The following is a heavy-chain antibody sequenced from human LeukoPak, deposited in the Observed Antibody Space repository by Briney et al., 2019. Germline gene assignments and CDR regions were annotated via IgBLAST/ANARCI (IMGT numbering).Heavy chain of an antibody. CDR3: ERVTNMWELAH. V-gene: IGHV1-46*01. CDR1: GYTFTSYY. D-gene: IGHD1-26*01. CDR2: INPSGGST. Sequence: ASVKVSCKASGYTFTSYYMHWVRQAPGQGLEWMGIINPSGGSTSYAQKFQGRVTMTRDTSTSTVYMELSSLRSKDTAVYYCERVTNMWELAHWGQGTLVTVSS. J-gene: IGHJ4*02.